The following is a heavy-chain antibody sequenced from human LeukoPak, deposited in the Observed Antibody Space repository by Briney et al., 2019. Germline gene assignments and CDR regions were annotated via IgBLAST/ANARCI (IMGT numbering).Heavy chain of an antibody. D-gene: IGHD6-19*01. Sequence: SQTLSLTCTVSGGSISSGTYYWSWIRQPAEKGLEWSGRIYNSGSTNYNPSLKSRVTISADTSKNQFSLKLSSVTAADTAVYYCATVGAVAGKYYFDYWGQGTLVTVSS. CDR3: ATVGAVAGKYYFDY. J-gene: IGHJ4*02. CDR2: IYNSGST. CDR1: GGSISSGTYY. V-gene: IGHV4-61*02.